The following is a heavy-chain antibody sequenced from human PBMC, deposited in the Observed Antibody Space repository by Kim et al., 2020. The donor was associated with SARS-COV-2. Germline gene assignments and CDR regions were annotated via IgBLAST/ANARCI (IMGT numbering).Heavy chain of an antibody. V-gene: IGHV3-23*05. CDR3: AKGAHVDWLFDA. CDR2: VYHSGGWT. CDR1: GFTFNSYS. D-gene: IGHD3-9*01. J-gene: IGHJ4*02. Sequence: GGSLRLSCSASGFTFNSYSMTWVRQTPGKGLEWVSSVYHSGGWTTYADSVKGRFTISRDTSENTLFLEMHSLRVDDTAIYYCAKGAHVDWLFDAWGQGTL.